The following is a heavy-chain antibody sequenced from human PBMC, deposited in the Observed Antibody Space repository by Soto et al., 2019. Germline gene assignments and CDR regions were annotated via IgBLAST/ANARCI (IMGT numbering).Heavy chain of an antibody. CDR2: INAYNGNT. CDR3: ARVLPPVDP. V-gene: IGHV1-18*01. CDR1: GYTFTSYG. J-gene: IGHJ5*02. Sequence: QVQLVQSGAAVKKPGASVKVSCKASGYTFTSYGMSWVRQAPGQGLEWMGWINAYNGNTNYAQKLQGRVTMTTETSTSTAYMELRGLRPDDTAAYYCARVLPPVDPWGQGTLVTVSS.